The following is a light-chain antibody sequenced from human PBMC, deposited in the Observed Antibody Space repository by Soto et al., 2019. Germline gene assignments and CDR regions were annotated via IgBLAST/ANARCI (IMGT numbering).Light chain of an antibody. CDR3: QQDGSSPLYT. CDR2: GAS. J-gene: IGKJ2*01. Sequence: EIVLTQSPGTLSLSPGDRATLSCRASQSVSSSYLAWHQQKPGQAPRLLIYGASSRATGIPDRFSGSGSGTDFTLTISRLEPEDCAVYYCQQDGSSPLYTFGQGTKLEIK. CDR1: QSVSSSY. V-gene: IGKV3-20*01.